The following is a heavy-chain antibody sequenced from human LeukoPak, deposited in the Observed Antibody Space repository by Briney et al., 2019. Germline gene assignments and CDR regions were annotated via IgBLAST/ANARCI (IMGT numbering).Heavy chain of an antibody. J-gene: IGHJ3*01. CDR1: GGSISSNY. CDR3: ARGFRAFDF. Sequence: ETLSLTCTVSGGSISSNYMSWVRQAPGKGLEWVSSISSTSTSIYHADSVKGRFTISRDNTKNSLYLQMDSLRAEDTAVYYCARGFRAFDFWAQGTMVTVSS. CDR2: ISSTSTSI. V-gene: IGHV3-21*01.